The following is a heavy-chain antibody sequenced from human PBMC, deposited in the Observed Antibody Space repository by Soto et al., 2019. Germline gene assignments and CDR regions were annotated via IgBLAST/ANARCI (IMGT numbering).Heavy chain of an antibody. V-gene: IGHV1-3*01. CDR2: INAGNGNT. J-gene: IGHJ4*02. Sequence: ASVMVSCKASGYTFTSYAMHWVRQAPGQTLEWMGWINAGNGNTKYSQKFQGRVTITRDTSASTAYMELSSLRSEDTAVYYCARRGGSWILRNQNPREFDYWGQGTLVTVSS. D-gene: IGHD2-15*01. CDR3: ARRGGSWILRNQNPREFDY. CDR1: GYTFTSYA.